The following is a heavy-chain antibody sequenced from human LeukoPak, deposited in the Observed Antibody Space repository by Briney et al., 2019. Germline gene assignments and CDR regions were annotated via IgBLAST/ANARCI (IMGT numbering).Heavy chain of an antibody. Sequence: GGSLRLSCAASGFTSSSYAMSWVRQAPGKGLEWVSAISGSGGSTYYADSVKGRFTISRDNSKNTLYLQMNSLRAEDTAVYYCAKYGLGSGIQVWGDFGMDVWGQGTTVTVSS. CDR1: GFTSSSYA. D-gene: IGHD5-18*01. V-gene: IGHV3-23*01. CDR2: ISGSGGST. CDR3: AKYGLGSGIQVWGDFGMDV. J-gene: IGHJ6*02.